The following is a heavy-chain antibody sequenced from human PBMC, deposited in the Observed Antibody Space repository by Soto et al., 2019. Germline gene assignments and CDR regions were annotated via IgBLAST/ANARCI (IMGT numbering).Heavy chain of an antibody. J-gene: IGHJ6*02. Sequence: EVQLVESAGGWVQPGGSLRLSCAASGFTFSSYDMHWVRQGIGKGLAWVSAIGTAGDSYSPGSVKGRFTISRENAKNSLYLQMNSLRAEDTAGYYCARHGDYRAYGMDVWGQGTKVTVS. D-gene: IGHD4-17*01. CDR2: IGTAGDS. CDR3: ARHGDYRAYGMDV. CDR1: GFTFSSYD. V-gene: IGHV3-13*01.